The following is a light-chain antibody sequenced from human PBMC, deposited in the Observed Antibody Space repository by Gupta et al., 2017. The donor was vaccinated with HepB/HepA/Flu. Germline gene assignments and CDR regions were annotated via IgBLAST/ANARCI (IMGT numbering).Light chain of an antibody. Sequence: SYELPQPPSVSVSPGQTARITCSGDALPKKYAYWYQQKSGQAPVLVIYEDSKRPSGIPERFSGSSSGTMATLTISGAQVEDEADYYCYSTDSSGNLRVFGGGTKLTVL. CDR1: ALPKKY. CDR2: EDS. CDR3: YSTDSSGNLRV. V-gene: IGLV3-10*01. J-gene: IGLJ3*02.